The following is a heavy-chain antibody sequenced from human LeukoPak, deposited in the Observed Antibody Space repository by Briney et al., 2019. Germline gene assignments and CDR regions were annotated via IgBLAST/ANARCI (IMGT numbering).Heavy chain of an antibody. CDR1: GFTFSSYG. V-gene: IGHV3-33*03. CDR2: IWYDGSNK. CDR3: ASLGGGPRDYYYYYMDV. D-gene: IGHD3-10*01. J-gene: IGHJ6*03. Sequence: PGRSLRLSCAASGFTFSSYGMHWVRQAPGKGLEWVAVIWYDGSNKYYADSVKCRFTISRDNAKNSLYLQMNSLRAEDTALYYCASLGGGPRDYYYYYMDVWGKGTTVTVSS.